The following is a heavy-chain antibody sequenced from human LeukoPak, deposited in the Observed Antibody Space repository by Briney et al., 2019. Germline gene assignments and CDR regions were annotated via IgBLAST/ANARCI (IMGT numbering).Heavy chain of an antibody. CDR2: ISSSGSTI. J-gene: IGHJ6*03. CDR3: ATDDFWSDKPPPYYMDV. D-gene: IGHD3-3*01. CDR1: GFTFSDYY. V-gene: IGHV3-11*01. Sequence: GGSLRLSCAASGFTFSDYYMSWIRQAPGKGLEWVSYISSSGSTIYYADSVKGRFTISRDNAKNSLYLQMNSLRAEDTAVYYCATDDFWSDKPPPYYMDVWGKGTTVTVSS.